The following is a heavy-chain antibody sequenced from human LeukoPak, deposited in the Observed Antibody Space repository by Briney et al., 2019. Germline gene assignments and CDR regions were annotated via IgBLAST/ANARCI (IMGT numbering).Heavy chain of an antibody. J-gene: IGHJ4*02. Sequence: PGGSLRLSCAASGFTFSSYAMSWVRQAPGKGLEWVSAISGSGGSTYYADSVKGRFTISRDNSRDTLYLQMNSLRAEDTAVYYCARANWNYGLYFDYWGQGTLVTVSS. CDR1: GFTFSSYA. D-gene: IGHD1-7*01. CDR3: ARANWNYGLYFDY. V-gene: IGHV3-23*01. CDR2: ISGSGGST.